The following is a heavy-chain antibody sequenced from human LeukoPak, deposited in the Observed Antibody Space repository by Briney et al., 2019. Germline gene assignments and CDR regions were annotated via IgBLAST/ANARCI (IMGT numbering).Heavy chain of an antibody. Sequence: SVKVSCKASGGTFSSYAISWVRQAPGQGLEWMGGIIPIFGTANYAQKFQGRVTITTDESTSTAYMELSSLRSEDTAVYYCARDPGVVPYSHMDVWGKGTTVTASS. D-gene: IGHD3-3*01. CDR3: ARDPGVVPYSHMDV. J-gene: IGHJ6*03. CDR2: IIPIFGTA. V-gene: IGHV1-69*05. CDR1: GGTFSSYA.